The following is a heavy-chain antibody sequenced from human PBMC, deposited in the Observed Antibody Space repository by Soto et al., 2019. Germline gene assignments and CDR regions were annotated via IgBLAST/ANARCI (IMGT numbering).Heavy chain of an antibody. D-gene: IGHD3-10*01. J-gene: IGHJ4*02. CDR1: GFTFDDYG. CDR3: ARSGEFSASDYFGF. CDR2: ISWNSGRI. V-gene: IGHV3-9*01. Sequence: PGGSLRLSCGASGFTFDDYGMHWVRQAPGKGLEWVSSISWNSGRIGYADSVKGRFTISRDNVKNSLYLRMNSLRAEDTALYYCARSGEFSASDYFGFWGQGTLVTVSS.